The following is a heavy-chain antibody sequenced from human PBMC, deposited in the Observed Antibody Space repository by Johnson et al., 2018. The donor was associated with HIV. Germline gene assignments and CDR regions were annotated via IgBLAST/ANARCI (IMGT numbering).Heavy chain of an antibody. CDR3: TTDWGLSVVVGTFDI. CDR1: GFTFSSNW. V-gene: IGHV3-7*05. Sequence: VQLVESGGGLVQPRGSLRLSCAASGFTFSSNWMNWVRQAPGKGLEWVANIKQDGSEKYYVDSVKGRFTISRDNAKNSLYLQMNSLRAEDTALYYCTTDWGLSVVVGTFDIWGQGTMVTVSS. J-gene: IGHJ3*02. D-gene: IGHD2-21*01. CDR2: IKQDGSEK.